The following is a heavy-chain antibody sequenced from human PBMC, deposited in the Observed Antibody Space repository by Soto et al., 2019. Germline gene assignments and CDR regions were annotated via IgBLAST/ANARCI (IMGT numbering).Heavy chain of an antibody. V-gene: IGHV3-30-3*01. CDR3: ARDLAWGNFDY. D-gene: IGHD3-3*01. Sequence: LRLSCAASGFTFSSYAMHWVRQAPGKGLEWVAVILYDGSNQYYADSVKGRFTISRDNSKDTLYLQMNSLRAEDTAMYYCARDLAWGNFDYWGQGTLVTVSS. J-gene: IGHJ4*02. CDR1: GFTFSSYA. CDR2: ILYDGSNQ.